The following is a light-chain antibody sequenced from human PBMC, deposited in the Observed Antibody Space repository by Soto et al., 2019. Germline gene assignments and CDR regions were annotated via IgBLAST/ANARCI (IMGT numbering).Light chain of an antibody. Sequence: EVVLTQSPGTLSLSPGERATLSCRASQSVNTNNLACHLQKPGQAPTLLIYVAYNRATGIPDRFSGNGSGADVTLTISRLEPEDFAVYYCQPHGSSPPYTFGQGTAVDIK. J-gene: IGKJ2*01. V-gene: IGKV3-20*01. CDR2: VAY. CDR3: QPHGSSPPYT. CDR1: QSVNTNN.